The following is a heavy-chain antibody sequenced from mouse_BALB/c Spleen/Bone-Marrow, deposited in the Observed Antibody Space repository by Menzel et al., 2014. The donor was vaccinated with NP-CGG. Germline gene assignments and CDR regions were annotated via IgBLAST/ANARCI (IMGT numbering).Heavy chain of an antibody. CDR3: ASPLITTVVAPFAY. CDR1: GDSITSSY. Sequence: EVHLQQSGPSLVKPSQTLSLTCSVTGDSITSSYWNWIRKFPGNKLEYMGYISYSGSTYYNPSLKSRISITRDTSKNQYYLQLNSVTTEDTATYYCASPLITTVVAPFAYWGQGTLVTVSA. CDR2: ISYSGST. J-gene: IGHJ3*01. D-gene: IGHD1-1*01. V-gene: IGHV3-8*02.